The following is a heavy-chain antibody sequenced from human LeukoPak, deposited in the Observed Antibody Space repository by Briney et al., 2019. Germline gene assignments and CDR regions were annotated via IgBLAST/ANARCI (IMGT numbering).Heavy chain of an antibody. CDR3: ARENYGGNLDY. V-gene: IGHV3-64*02. CDR2: ISSNGGST. D-gene: IGHD4-23*01. CDR1: GFTFSSYA. J-gene: IGHJ4*02. Sequence: GGSLRLSCAVSGFTFSSYAMHWVRQAPGKGLEYVSAISSNGGSTYYADSVKGRFTISRDNSKNTLYLQMGSLRAEDMAVYYCARENYGGNLDYWGQGTLVTVSS.